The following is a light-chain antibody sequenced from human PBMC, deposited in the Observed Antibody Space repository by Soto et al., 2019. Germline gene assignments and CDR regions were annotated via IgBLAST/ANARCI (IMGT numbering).Light chain of an antibody. CDR2: GAS. CDR3: QQRSSWPWT. V-gene: IGKV3-15*01. Sequence: EIVMTQSPATLSVSPGDRATLSCRASQSVSSNLAWYQQRPGQAPRLLIYGASTRATGIPARFSGSGSGTDFTLTISSLEPEDFAVYYCQQRSSWPWTFGQGTKVDIK. CDR1: QSVSSN. J-gene: IGKJ1*01.